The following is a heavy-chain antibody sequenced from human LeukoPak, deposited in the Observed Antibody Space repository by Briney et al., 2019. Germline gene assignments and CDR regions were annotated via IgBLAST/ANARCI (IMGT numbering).Heavy chain of an antibody. V-gene: IGHV3-33*01. CDR2: IWNAGTNT. D-gene: IGHD3-16*01. CDR1: GFSFSTYG. CDR3: AGDTPPGGDYYFDY. J-gene: IGHJ4*02. Sequence: GGSLRLSCAASGFSFSTYGMHWFRQAPAKGLEGVALIWNAGTNTYYADSVKGRFTISRDNSKNTLYLQMNSLRAEDTAVYYCAGDTPPGGDYYFDYWGQGTLVIVSS.